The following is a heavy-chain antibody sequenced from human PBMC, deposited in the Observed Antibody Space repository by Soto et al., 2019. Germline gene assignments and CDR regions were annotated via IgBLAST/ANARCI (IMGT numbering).Heavy chain of an antibody. Sequence: QVQLVESVGCVVQPGRSLSVSCAASGFTFSSYGMLWVRQAPGKGLEWVAVISYDGSNKYYADSVKGRFTISRDNSKNTLYLQMNSLRAEDAAVYYCAKGGEGYCSGGSCYADTRDYWGQGTLVTVSS. CDR3: AKGGEGYCSGGSCYADTRDY. CDR2: ISYDGSNK. D-gene: IGHD2-15*01. CDR1: GFTFSSYG. V-gene: IGHV3-30*18. J-gene: IGHJ4*02.